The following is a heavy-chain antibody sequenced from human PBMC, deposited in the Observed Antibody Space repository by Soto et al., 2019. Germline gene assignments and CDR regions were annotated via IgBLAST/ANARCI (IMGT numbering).Heavy chain of an antibody. J-gene: IGHJ6*02. Sequence: GGSLRLSCAGSGFTFSGFGIHWVRQAPGKGLEWLALISYDGRVEYYPESVKGRFTISRDNSKNTAFLQMNSLRNDDTAVYYCAKVGGLVPAAKYYYGLDVWGQGTTVTVSS. D-gene: IGHD2-2*01. V-gene: IGHV3-30*18. CDR2: ISYDGRVE. CDR1: GFTFSGFG. CDR3: AKVGGLVPAAKYYYGLDV.